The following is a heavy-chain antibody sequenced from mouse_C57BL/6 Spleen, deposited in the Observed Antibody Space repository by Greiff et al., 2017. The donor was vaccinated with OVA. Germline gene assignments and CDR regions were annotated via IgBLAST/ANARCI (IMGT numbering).Heavy chain of an antibody. Sequence: QVQLQQPGAELVKPGASVKMSCKASGYTFTSYWITWVKQRPGQGLEWIGDIYPGSGSTNYNEKFKSKATLTVDTSSSTAYMQLSSLTSEDSAVYYCARIPFITTVADYWGQGTTRTVSS. D-gene: IGHD1-1*01. J-gene: IGHJ2*01. CDR2: IYPGSGST. CDR3: ARIPFITTVADY. CDR1: GYTFTSYW. V-gene: IGHV1-55*01.